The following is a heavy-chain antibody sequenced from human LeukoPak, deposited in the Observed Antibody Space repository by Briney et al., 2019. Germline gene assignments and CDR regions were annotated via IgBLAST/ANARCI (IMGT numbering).Heavy chain of an antibody. J-gene: IGHJ4*02. V-gene: IGHV4-59*01. CDR2: IYYSGST. Sequence: SETLSLTCAVSGYSISSGYYWSWIRQPPGKGLEWIGYIYYSGSTNYNPSLKSRVTISVDTSKNQFSLKLSSVTAADTAVYYCARDNSSDSISPFFDYWGQGTLVTVSS. D-gene: IGHD3-22*01. CDR3: ARDNSSDSISPFFDY. CDR1: GYSISSGYY.